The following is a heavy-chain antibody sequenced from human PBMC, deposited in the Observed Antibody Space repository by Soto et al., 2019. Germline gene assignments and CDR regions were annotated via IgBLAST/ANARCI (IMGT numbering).Heavy chain of an antibody. J-gene: IGHJ4*02. D-gene: IGHD2-15*01. Sequence: QVQLVESGGGVVQPGRSLRLSCAASGFTFSSYAMHWVRKAPGKGLEWVAIISYDGSNKYYADSVKGRFTISRDNSKNTLYLQMNSLRAEDTAVYYCARAPTVVVVAYYFDYWGQGTLVTVSS. CDR3: ARAPTVVVVAYYFDY. CDR1: GFTFSSYA. V-gene: IGHV3-30-3*01. CDR2: ISYDGSNK.